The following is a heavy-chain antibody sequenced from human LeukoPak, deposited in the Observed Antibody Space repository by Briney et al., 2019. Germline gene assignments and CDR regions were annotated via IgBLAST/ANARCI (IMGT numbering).Heavy chain of an antibody. Sequence: SVTVSCTASGGTFSSYAISWVRQAPGQGLEWMGGIIPIFGTANYAQKFQGRVTITADESTSTAYMELSSLRSEDTAVYYCARCCSGGSCYYDYYYGMDVWGQGTTVTVSS. V-gene: IGHV1-69*13. CDR1: GGTFSSYA. CDR2: IIPIFGTA. D-gene: IGHD2-15*01. J-gene: IGHJ6*02. CDR3: ARCCSGGSCYYDYYYGMDV.